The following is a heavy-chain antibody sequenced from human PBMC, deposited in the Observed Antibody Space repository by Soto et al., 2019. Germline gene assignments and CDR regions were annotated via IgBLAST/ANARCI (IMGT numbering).Heavy chain of an antibody. CDR3: AEFAGDSYFGMDV. Sequence: HVQLQASGPGLVKPSETLSLTCTVTGGAISRYYWSWIRKPPGQGLERIGYIYYSGSTNYNPSLKMRVAISVGTSKNPFSLDLSSVNAADAAVDYWAEFAGDSYFGMDVWGQGTTVTVSS. V-gene: IGHV4-59*01. CDR1: GGAISRYY. J-gene: IGHJ6*02. CDR2: IYYSGST.